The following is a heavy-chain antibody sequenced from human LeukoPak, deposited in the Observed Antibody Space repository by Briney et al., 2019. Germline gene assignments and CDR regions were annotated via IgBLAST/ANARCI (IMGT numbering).Heavy chain of an antibody. Sequence: SETLSLTCTVPGGSISSSSYYWGWIRHPPGTGLEWIGSIYYSASTYYNPSLNSRVIISVDTSKNQFSLKLRSVTAADTAVYYCARGIDSSGYFSLTISSDTYYFDYWGQGTLVTVSS. CDR3: ARGIDSSGYFSLTISSDTYYFDY. D-gene: IGHD3-22*01. CDR1: GGSISSSSYY. CDR2: IYYSAST. J-gene: IGHJ4*02. V-gene: IGHV4-39*07.